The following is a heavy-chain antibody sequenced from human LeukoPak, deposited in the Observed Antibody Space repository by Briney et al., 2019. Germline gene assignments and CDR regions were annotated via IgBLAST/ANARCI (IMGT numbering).Heavy chain of an antibody. CDR3: AKGSCSWQGKNYFDY. J-gene: IGHJ4*02. CDR2: ISWNSGSI. Sequence: GGSLRLPCAASGFTFDDYAMHWVGQAPGKGLEGVAGISWNSGSIGYADSVKGRFTISRDNAKNSLYLQMNSLRAEDMALYYCAKGSCSWQGKNYFDYWGQGTLVTVSS. D-gene: IGHD6-13*01. V-gene: IGHV3-9*03. CDR1: GFTFDDYA.